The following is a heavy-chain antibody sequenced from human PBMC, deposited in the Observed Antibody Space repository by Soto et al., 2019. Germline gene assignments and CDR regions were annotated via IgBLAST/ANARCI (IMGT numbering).Heavy chain of an antibody. CDR3: SKGVRGVPNCFDP. Sequence: QVQLQESGPGLVRPSQTLSLSCTVSGGSISNSANHWSWIRQHPGEGLEWIGYIYYSGGTYYSPSLQARVSRSTEASNNQYSLKLSTVTAADTAVYYGSKGVRGVPNCFDPWGQGTLVTVSS. J-gene: IGHJ5*02. CDR2: IYYSGGT. CDR1: GGSISNSANH. D-gene: IGHD3-10*01. V-gene: IGHV4-31*03.